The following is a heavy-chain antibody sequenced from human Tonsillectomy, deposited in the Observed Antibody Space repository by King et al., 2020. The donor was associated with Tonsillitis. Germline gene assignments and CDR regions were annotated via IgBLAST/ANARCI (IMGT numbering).Heavy chain of an antibody. V-gene: IGHV1-24*01. D-gene: IGHD6-6*01. CDR2: FDPEDGET. Sequence: VQLVQSGAELKKPGASVKVSCKVSGYTLTELSLHWVRQAPGKGLEWMGGFDPEDGETIYAQKFQGRVIMTEDTSTDTAYMALSSLTSEDTAVYYCTTPAAWRESSSWQSWGQGTLVTVSS. CDR3: TTPAAWRESSSWQS. CDR1: GYTLTELS. J-gene: IGHJ4*02.